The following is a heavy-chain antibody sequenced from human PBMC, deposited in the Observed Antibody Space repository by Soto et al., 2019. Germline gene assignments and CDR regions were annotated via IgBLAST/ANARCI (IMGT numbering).Heavy chain of an antibody. V-gene: IGHV1-18*04. CDR1: GYTFTSYG. CDR3: ARRDRLGGYSGYGDY. Sequence: WASVKVSCKASGYTFTSYGISWVRQAPGQGLEWMGWISAYNGNTNYAQKLQGRVTMTTDTSTSTAYMELRSLRSDDTAVYYCARRDRLGGYSGYGDYWGQGTLVTVSS. D-gene: IGHD5-12*01. J-gene: IGHJ4*02. CDR2: ISAYNGNT.